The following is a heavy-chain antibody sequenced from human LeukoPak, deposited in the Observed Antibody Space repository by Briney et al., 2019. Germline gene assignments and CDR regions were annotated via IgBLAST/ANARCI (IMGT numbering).Heavy chain of an antibody. D-gene: IGHD5-24*01. V-gene: IGHV3-30*18. CDR3: AKNEEMATINY. Sequence: PGRSLRLSCAASGFTFSSYGMHWVRQAPGKGLEWVAVISYDGSHKYYADSVKGRFTISRDNSKNTLYLQMNSLRAEDTAVYYCAKNEEMATINYWGQGTLVTVSS. CDR2: ISYDGSHK. J-gene: IGHJ4*02. CDR1: GFTFSSYG.